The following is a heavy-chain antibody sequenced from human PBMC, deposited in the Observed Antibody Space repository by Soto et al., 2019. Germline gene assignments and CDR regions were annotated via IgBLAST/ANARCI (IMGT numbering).Heavy chain of an antibody. CDR3: ARELAAPCTTFDY. Sequence: QVQLVQSGAEVKKPGASVKVSCKASGFAFTTYSLHWVRQAPGQSLEWMAWINGGNGNIEYSQKFQNRVTITRDTSASTVYMELSSRRSDATAVYYCARELAAPCTTFDYCGQGALVTVAS. V-gene: IGHV1-3*01. J-gene: IGHJ4*02. CDR1: GFAFTTYS. D-gene: IGHD6-13*01. CDR2: INGGNGNI.